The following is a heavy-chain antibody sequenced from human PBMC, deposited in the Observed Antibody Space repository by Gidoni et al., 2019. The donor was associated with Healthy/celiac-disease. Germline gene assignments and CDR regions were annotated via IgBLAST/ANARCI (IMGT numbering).Heavy chain of an antibody. Sequence: QVQLVQSGAEVKKPGSSVKVSCKASGGTFSSYAISWVRQAPGQGLEWMGRIIPILGIANYAQKFQGRVTITADKSTSTAYMELSSLRSEDTAVYYCARDGNYYDSSGSMTPFDYWGQGTLVTVSS. CDR3: ARDGNYYDSSGSMTPFDY. D-gene: IGHD3-22*01. CDR1: GGTFSSYA. V-gene: IGHV1-69*09. J-gene: IGHJ4*02. CDR2: IIPILGIA.